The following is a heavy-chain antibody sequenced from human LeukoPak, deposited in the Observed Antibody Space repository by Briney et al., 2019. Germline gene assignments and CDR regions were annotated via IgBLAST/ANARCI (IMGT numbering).Heavy chain of an antibody. CDR2: IYSGGST. Sequence: PGGSLRLSCAASGLTVSSNYMSWVRRAPGKGLEWVSGIYSGGSTFYADSVKGRFTISRDNSKNTLYLQMNSLRAEDTAVYYCARDGAGYSTLELYWGQGTLVTVSS. J-gene: IGHJ4*02. CDR1: GLTVSSNY. CDR3: ARDGAGYSTLELY. D-gene: IGHD1-26*01. V-gene: IGHV3-53*01.